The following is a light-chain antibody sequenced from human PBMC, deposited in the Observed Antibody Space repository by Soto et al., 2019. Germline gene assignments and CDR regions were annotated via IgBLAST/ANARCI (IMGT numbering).Light chain of an antibody. CDR1: QSVSIH. J-gene: IGKJ5*01. V-gene: IGKV3-15*01. CDR3: QQSYTIT. Sequence: ETVMTQSPGTLSVSLGARATRSCRASQSVSIHLAWYQQKPGQAPRRLIYDTSTRATGIPARFSGSGSGTDFTLTISSLQPEDFATYYCQQSYTITSGQGTRLEIK. CDR2: DTS.